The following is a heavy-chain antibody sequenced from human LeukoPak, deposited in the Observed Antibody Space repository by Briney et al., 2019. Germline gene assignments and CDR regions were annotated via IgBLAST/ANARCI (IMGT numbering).Heavy chain of an antibody. CDR1: GGSISSYY. V-gene: IGHV4-59*01. CDR2: IYYSGST. CDR3: ARGVPLGYCTYGVCYPPYYFDY. Sequence: SETLSLTCTVSGGSISSYYWSWIRQPPGKGLEWIGYIYYSGSTNYNPSLKSRVTISVDTSKNQFPLKLSSVTAADTAVYYCARGVPLGYCTYGVCYPPYYFDYWGQGTLVTASS. D-gene: IGHD2-8*01. J-gene: IGHJ4*02.